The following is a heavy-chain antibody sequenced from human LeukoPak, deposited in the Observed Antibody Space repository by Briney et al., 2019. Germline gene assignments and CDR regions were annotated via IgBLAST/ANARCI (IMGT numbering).Heavy chain of an antibody. J-gene: IGHJ5*01. CDR2: IYSTGST. D-gene: IGHD6-13*01. Sequence: SETLSLTCIVSGDSLSGYNRSWIRQPAGKGPEWIGRIYSTGSTNYNPSLKSRVTMSVDRSKNQFSLRMNSMTAADTAVYFCVRDLGSFDSWGHAALVLVSS. V-gene: IGHV4-4*07. CDR1: GDSLSGYN. CDR3: VRDLGSFDS.